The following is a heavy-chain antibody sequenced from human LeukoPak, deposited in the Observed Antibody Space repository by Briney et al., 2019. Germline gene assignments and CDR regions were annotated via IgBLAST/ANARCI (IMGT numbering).Heavy chain of an antibody. CDR1: GYTFTGYY. CDR2: INPNSGGT. CDR3: ATLDGGTGTTPYYYYGMDV. Sequence: ASVKVSCKASGYTFTGYYMHWVRQAPGQGLEWMGWINPNSGGTNYAQKFQGRVTMTRDTSISTAYMELSRLRSDDTAVHYCATLDGGTGTTPYYYYGMDVWGQGTTVTVSS. D-gene: IGHD1-7*01. V-gene: IGHV1-2*02. J-gene: IGHJ6*02.